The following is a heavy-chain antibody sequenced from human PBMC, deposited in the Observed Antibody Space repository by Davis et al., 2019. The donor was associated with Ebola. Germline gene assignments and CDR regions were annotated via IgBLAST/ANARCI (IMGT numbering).Heavy chain of an antibody. J-gene: IGHJ6*02. CDR3: ARGQGYCTNGVCLGGYYYYYGMDV. D-gene: IGHD2-8*01. Sequence: PGGSLRLSCAASGFTFSSYGMHWVRQAPGKGLEWVAVISYDGSNKYYADSVKGRFTISRDNSKNTLYLQMNSLRAEDTAVYYCARGQGYCTNGVCLGGYYYYYGMDVWGQGTTVTVSS. CDR2: ISYDGSNK. CDR1: GFTFSSYG. V-gene: IGHV3-30*03.